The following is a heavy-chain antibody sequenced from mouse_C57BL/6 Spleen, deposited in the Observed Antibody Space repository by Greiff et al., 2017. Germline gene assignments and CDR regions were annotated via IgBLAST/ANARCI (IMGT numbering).Heavy chain of an antibody. CDR1: GYTFTSYG. CDR3: ERDWDVGYFDD. CDR2: IYLGNGYT. J-gene: IGHJ1*03. V-gene: IGHV1-58*01. Sequence: VQLKESGAELVRPGSSVKMSCKTSGYTFTSYGINWVQQRPGQGLEWIGYIYLGNGYTEYNEKFKGKATLTSDPSSSTAYMQLSSLTAEDAAICFCERDWDVGYFDDWGKGTTVTVSS. D-gene: IGHD4-1*01.